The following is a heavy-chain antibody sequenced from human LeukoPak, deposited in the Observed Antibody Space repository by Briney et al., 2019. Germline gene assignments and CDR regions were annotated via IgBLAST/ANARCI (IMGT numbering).Heavy chain of an antibody. CDR3: ARAVQVTTGGLFDY. Sequence: GASVKVSCKASGGTFSNYAISWVRQAPGQGLEWMGGIIPIFDTPNFAQKFQGRVTITADKSTSTAYMELSRLRSEDTAVYYCARAVQVTTGGLFDYWGQGTLVTVSS. CDR1: GGTFSNYA. J-gene: IGHJ4*02. D-gene: IGHD4-17*01. CDR2: IIPIFDTP. V-gene: IGHV1-69*06.